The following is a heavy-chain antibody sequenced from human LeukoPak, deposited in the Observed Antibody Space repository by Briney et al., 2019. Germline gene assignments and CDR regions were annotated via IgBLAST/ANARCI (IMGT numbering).Heavy chain of an antibody. D-gene: IGHD1-26*01. CDR3: ARDRMGATPTY. CDR2: IYSGGST. Sequence: EGSLRLSCAASGFTVSSNYMSWVRQAPGKGLEWVSVIYSGGSTYYADSVKGRFTISRDNSKNTLYLQMNSLRAEDTAVYYCARDRMGATPTYWGQGTLVTVSS. CDR1: GFTVSSNY. J-gene: IGHJ4*02. V-gene: IGHV3-66*01.